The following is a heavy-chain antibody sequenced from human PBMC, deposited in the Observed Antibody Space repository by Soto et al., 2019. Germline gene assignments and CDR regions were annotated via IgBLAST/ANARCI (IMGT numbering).Heavy chain of an antibody. V-gene: IGHV4-34*01. J-gene: IGHJ4*02. CDR2: INHSGST. D-gene: IGHD3-3*01. Sequence: SETLSLTCAVYGGSFSGYYWSWIRQPPGKGLEWIGEINHSGSTNYNPSLKSRATISVDTSKNQFSLKLSSVTAADTAVYYCARGLTGLRFLEWLLYGYYFDYRGQGTRVTVSS. CDR1: GGSFSGYY. CDR3: ARGLTGLRFLEWLLYGYYFDY.